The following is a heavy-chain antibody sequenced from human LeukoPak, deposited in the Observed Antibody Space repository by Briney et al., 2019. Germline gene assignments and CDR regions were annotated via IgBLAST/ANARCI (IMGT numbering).Heavy chain of an antibody. Sequence: GGSLRLSCAASGFTFSAYGMHWVRQAPGKGLEWVAVIWNDGSRKYYVDSVKGRFTISRDNSRNTLHLQMNSLRADDTAVYYCARDHSYYDSLTGYTRYYGMDVWGQGTTVTVSS. V-gene: IGHV3-33*01. CDR3: ARDHSYYDSLTGYTRYYGMDV. J-gene: IGHJ6*02. CDR1: GFTFSAYG. D-gene: IGHD3-9*01. CDR2: IWNDGSRK.